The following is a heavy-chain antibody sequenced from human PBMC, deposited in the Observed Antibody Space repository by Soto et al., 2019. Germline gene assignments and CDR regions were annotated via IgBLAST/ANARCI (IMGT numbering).Heavy chain of an antibody. Sequence: QVQLQESGPGLVKPSETLSLTCTVSGGSISSYYWSWIRQPPGKGLEWIGYIYYSGSTNYNPSLKSRVPISVDTSKNQFSLKLSSVTAADTAVYYCARHQTPDFWSGLDYYYYYYYMDVWGKGTTVTVSS. V-gene: IGHV4-59*08. CDR3: ARHQTPDFWSGLDYYYYYYYMDV. CDR1: GGSISSYY. J-gene: IGHJ6*03. D-gene: IGHD3-3*01. CDR2: IYYSGST.